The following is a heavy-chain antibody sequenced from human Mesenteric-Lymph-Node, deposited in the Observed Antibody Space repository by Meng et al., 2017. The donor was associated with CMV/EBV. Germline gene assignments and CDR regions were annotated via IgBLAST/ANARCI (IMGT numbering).Heavy chain of an antibody. CDR2: IKPSSGDT. Sequence: ASVKVSCKASGYTFTGFYVHWVRQVPGQGLEWLGWIKPSSGDTNYAQKFQGRVTMTRDTAITTAYMELTSLTSDDTAVYFCARHSLTSMPATPLLAGRSFDFWGQGTLVTVSS. V-gene: IGHV1-2*02. CDR1: GYTFTGFY. CDR3: ARHSLTSMPATPLLAGRSFDF. D-gene: IGHD2/OR15-2a*01. J-gene: IGHJ4*02.